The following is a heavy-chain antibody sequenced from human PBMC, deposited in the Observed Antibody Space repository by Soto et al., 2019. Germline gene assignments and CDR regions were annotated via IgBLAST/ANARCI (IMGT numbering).Heavy chain of an antibody. Sequence: GGSLRLSCAASGFTFSSYSMNWARQAPGKGLEWVSYISSSSSTIYYADSVKGRFTISRDNAKNSLYLQMNSLRAEDTAVYYCARDSYCSGGSCYYLDYYYYMDVWGKGTTVTVSS. CDR1: GFTFSSYS. D-gene: IGHD2-15*01. J-gene: IGHJ6*03. V-gene: IGHV3-48*01. CDR3: ARDSYCSGGSCYYLDYYYYMDV. CDR2: ISSSSSTI.